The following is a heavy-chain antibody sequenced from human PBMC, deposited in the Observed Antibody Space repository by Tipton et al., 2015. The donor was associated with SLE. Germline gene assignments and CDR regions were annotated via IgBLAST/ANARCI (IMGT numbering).Heavy chain of an antibody. V-gene: IGHV3-23*01. CDR1: GFTFSSYD. D-gene: IGHD3-10*01. CDR2: ISGSADRT. J-gene: IGHJ6*02. CDR3: ARDWIMVQGVIRYYGMDV. Sequence: SLRLSCAASGFTFSSYDMSWVRQAPGKGLECGSVISGSADRTYHADSGQGRFTHSRDNSKNTLYLQMNSLRVEDTAVYYCARDWIMVQGVIRYYGMDVWGQGTTVTVPS.